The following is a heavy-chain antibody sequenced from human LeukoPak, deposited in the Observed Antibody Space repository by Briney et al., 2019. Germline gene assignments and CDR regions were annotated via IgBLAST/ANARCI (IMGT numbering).Heavy chain of an antibody. CDR3: ARDAGELRASWIQLWLLPISYYYYMDV. CDR1: GYTFTSYG. Sequence: GASVKVSCKASGYTFTSYGISWVRQAPGQGLEWMGWISAYNGNTNYAQKLQGRVTMTTDTSTSTAYMELRSLRSDDTAVYYCARDAGELRASWIQLWLLPISYYYYMDVWGKGTTVTISS. J-gene: IGHJ6*03. CDR2: ISAYNGNT. V-gene: IGHV1-18*01. D-gene: IGHD5-18*01.